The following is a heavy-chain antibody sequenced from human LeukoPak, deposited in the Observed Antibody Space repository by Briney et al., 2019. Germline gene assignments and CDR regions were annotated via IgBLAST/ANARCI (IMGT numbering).Heavy chain of an antibody. D-gene: IGHD3-22*01. CDR1: GGSISSYY. CDR3: ARGRAQYDSTGYYF. V-gene: IGHV4-59*01. Sequence: SETLSLTCTVSGGSISSYYWSWIRQPPGKGLERIGYIYYSGSTNYNPSLKSRVTMSVDTSRNQVSLKLSSVTAADTAVYYCARGRAQYDSTGYYFWGQGTLVTVSA. J-gene: IGHJ4*02. CDR2: IYYSGST.